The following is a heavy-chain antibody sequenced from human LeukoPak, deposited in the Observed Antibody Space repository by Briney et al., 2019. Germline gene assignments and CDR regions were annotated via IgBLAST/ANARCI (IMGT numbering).Heavy chain of an antibody. CDR3: AKRGVVIRVILVGFHKEAYYFDS. Sequence: GGSLRLSCAASEFIFSSYGMSWVRQAPGKGLEWVSAISASGGGTYYADSVKGRFTISRDNAKNTLYLQMSSLRVEDTAVYFCAKRGVVIRVILVGFHKEAYYFDSWGQGALVTVSS. D-gene: IGHD3-22*01. CDR1: EFIFSSYG. J-gene: IGHJ4*02. V-gene: IGHV3-23*01. CDR2: ISASGGGT.